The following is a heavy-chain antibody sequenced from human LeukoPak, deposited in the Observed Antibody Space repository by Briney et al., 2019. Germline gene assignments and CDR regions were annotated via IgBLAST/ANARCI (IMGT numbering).Heavy chain of an antibody. CDR2: ISSSSSYI. V-gene: IGHV3-21*01. CDR3: ASDRPVYRSHFDI. CDR1: GFTFSSYA. D-gene: IGHD2-2*02. Sequence: PGGSLRLSCAASGFTFSSYAMSWVRQAPGKGLEWVSSISSSSSYIYYADSVKGRFTISRDNAKNSLYLQMNSLRAEDTAVYYCASDRPVYRSHFDIWGQGTMVTVSS. J-gene: IGHJ3*02.